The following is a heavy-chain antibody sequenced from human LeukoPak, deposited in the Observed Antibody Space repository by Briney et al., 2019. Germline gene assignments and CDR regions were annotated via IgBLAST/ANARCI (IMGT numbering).Heavy chain of an antibody. CDR1: GFTFSGYW. CDR3: AKTGAGYYYMDV. Sequence: GGSLRLSCAASGFTFSGYWMHWVRQAPGKGLVWVSRINTDGSTTTYADSVKGRFTISRDNSKNTLYLQMNSLRAEDTAVYYCAKTGAGYYYMDVWGKGTTVTVSS. V-gene: IGHV3-74*01. J-gene: IGHJ6*03. D-gene: IGHD7-27*01. CDR2: INTDGSTT.